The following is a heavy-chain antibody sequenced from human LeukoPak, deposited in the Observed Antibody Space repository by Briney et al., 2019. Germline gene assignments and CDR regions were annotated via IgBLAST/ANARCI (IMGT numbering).Heavy chain of an antibody. Sequence: PGGSLRLSCTASGFAFNKYAMHWVRQAPGKGLEWVAVISYDGRDKHYADSVKGRFTISRDNSMDTLYLQMNTLRVDDTALYYCARDRDYIAACYFDHWGQGTLVTVSS. D-gene: IGHD6-13*01. CDR1: GFAFNKYA. CDR2: ISYDGRDK. J-gene: IGHJ4*02. V-gene: IGHV3-30*04. CDR3: ARDRDYIAACYFDH.